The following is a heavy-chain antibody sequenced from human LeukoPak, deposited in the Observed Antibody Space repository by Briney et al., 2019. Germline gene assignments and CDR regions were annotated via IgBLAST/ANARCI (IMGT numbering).Heavy chain of an antibody. J-gene: IGHJ5*02. Sequence: ASVKVSCKASGYTSTSYGISWVRQAPGQGLEWMGWISAYNGNTNYAQKLQGRVTMTTDTSTSTAYMELRSLRSDDTAVYYCARDLKYYGDYAGGFDPWGQGTLVTVSS. CDR2: ISAYNGNT. D-gene: IGHD4-17*01. CDR3: ARDLKYYGDYAGGFDP. CDR1: GYTSTSYG. V-gene: IGHV1-18*01.